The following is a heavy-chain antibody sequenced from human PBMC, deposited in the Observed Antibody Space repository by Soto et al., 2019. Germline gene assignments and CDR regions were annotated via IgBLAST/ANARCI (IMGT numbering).Heavy chain of an antibody. Sequence: QVQLVQSGAEVKKPGASVKVSCKTSGYTFTSYDINWVRQATGHGLEWMGWMKPNSGNTGYAQNLQGRVTMTRNTSISTAYMELSGLRSDDTAVYYCARGRSTSWFSDYWGQGTLVTVSS. J-gene: IGHJ4*02. CDR1: GYTFTSYD. D-gene: IGHD6-13*01. CDR2: MKPNSGNT. CDR3: ARGRSTSWFSDY. V-gene: IGHV1-8*01.